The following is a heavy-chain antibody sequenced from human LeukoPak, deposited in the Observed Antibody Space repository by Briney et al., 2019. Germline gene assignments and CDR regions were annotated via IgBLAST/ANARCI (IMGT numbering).Heavy chain of an antibody. V-gene: IGHV3-23*01. D-gene: IGHD3-22*01. Sequence: GGSLRLSCAASGFTFSTYAMSWVRQAPGKGLEWVSSISGSVGSTYYADSVKGRFTISRDNSKNTLYVQMNSLRPEDTAVYFCARAPDSSGYFYELDYWGQGTLVTVSS. J-gene: IGHJ4*02. CDR3: ARAPDSSGYFYELDY. CDR1: GFTFSTYA. CDR2: ISGSVGST.